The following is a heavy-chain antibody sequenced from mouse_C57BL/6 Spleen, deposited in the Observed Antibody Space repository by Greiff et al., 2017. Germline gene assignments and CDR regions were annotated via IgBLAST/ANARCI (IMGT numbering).Heavy chain of an antibody. CDR1: GYAFSSSW. J-gene: IGHJ4*01. Sequence: VQLQQSGPELVKPGASVKLSCKASGYAFSSSWMNWVKQRPGKGLEWIGRIYPGDGDTNYTGKFKGKATLTADKSSSTAYMQLSSLTSEDSAVSFCAGPLLLRSYAMGYWGQGTSVTVSS. CDR2: IYPGDGDT. CDR3: AGPLLLRSYAMGY. D-gene: IGHD1-1*01. V-gene: IGHV1-82*01.